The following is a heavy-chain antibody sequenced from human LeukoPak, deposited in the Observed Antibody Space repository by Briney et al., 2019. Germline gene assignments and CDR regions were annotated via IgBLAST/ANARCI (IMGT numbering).Heavy chain of an antibody. Sequence: GGSLRLSCAASGFTFSSYSMNWVRQAPGKGLEWVSSISSSSSYIYYADSVKDRFTISRDNAKNSLYLQMNSLRAEDTAVYYCAREGYCSGGSCYDAFDIWGQGTMVTVSS. D-gene: IGHD2-15*01. CDR2: ISSSSSYI. J-gene: IGHJ3*02. V-gene: IGHV3-21*01. CDR3: AREGYCSGGSCYDAFDI. CDR1: GFTFSSYS.